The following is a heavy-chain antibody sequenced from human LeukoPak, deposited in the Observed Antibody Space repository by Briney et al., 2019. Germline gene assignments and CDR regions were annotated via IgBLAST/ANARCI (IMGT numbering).Heavy chain of an antibody. D-gene: IGHD1-26*01. Sequence: SVKVSCKASGGTFSSYAISWVRQAPGQGLEWMGGIIPIFGTANYAQKFQGRVTITTDESTSTAYMELSSLRSEDTAVYYCARDASGSYYTAFDIWGQGTMVTVSS. CDR1: GGTFSSYA. J-gene: IGHJ3*02. CDR2: IIPIFGTA. V-gene: IGHV1-69*05. CDR3: ARDASGSYYTAFDI.